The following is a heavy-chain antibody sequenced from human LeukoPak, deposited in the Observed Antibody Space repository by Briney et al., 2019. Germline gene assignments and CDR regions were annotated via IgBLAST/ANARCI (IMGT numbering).Heavy chain of an antibody. CDR1: GFTFSSYS. J-gene: IGHJ4*02. CDR2: ISSSSSYI. Sequence: GGSLRLSCAASGFTFSSYSMNWVRQAPGKGLEWVSSISSSSSYIYYADSVKGRFTISRDNAKNSLYLQMNSLRAEDTAVYYCARGPKGVVIPYYFDYWGQGTLVTVSS. V-gene: IGHV3-21*01. CDR3: ARGPKGVVIPYYFDY. D-gene: IGHD3-3*01.